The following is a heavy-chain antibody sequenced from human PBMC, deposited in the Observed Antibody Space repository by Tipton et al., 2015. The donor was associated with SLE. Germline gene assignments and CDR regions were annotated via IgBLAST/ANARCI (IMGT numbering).Heavy chain of an antibody. CDR2: TWYDGSNK. J-gene: IGHJ6*02. D-gene: IGHD5-12*01. CDR1: GFTFGDSA. CDR3: AKDIVATTPIYGMDV. Sequence: SLRLSCAASGFTFGDSAMHWVRQAPGKGLEWVAATWYDGSNKYYADSVKGRFTISRDNSKNTLYLQMNSLRAEDTAVYYCAKDIVATTPIYGMDVWGQGTTVTVSS. V-gene: IGHV3-33*06.